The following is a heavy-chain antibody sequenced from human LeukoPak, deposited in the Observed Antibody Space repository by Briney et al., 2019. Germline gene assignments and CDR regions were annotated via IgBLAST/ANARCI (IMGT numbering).Heavy chain of an antibody. Sequence: SVKVSCKASGGTFSSYAISWVQQAPGQGLEWMGRIIPIFGTANYAQKFQGRVTITTDESTSTAYMELSSLRSEDTAVYYCAEVRGSYSNWFDPWGQGTLVAVSS. J-gene: IGHJ5*02. CDR2: IIPIFGTA. V-gene: IGHV1-69*05. CDR3: AEVRGSYSNWFDP. CDR1: GGTFSSYA. D-gene: IGHD1-26*01.